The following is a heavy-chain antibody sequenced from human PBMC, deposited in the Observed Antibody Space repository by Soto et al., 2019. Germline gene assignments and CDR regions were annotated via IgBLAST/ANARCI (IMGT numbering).Heavy chain of an antibody. D-gene: IGHD6-13*01. Sequence: QVQLVKSGGGVVQPGGSLRLSCAASGFTFSNYAVQWVRQAPGKGLEWVAVISYDGITKHYADSVKGRFTISRDNSRNTVYLQVNSLRPEDTAVYYCARERLSYSSSWYFEYWGQGTLVTVSS. V-gene: IGHV3-30-3*01. CDR2: ISYDGITK. CDR3: ARERLSYSSSWYFEY. J-gene: IGHJ4*02. CDR1: GFTFSNYA.